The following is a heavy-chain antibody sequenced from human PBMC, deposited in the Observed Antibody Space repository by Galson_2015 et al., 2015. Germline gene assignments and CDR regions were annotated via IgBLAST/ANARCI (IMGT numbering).Heavy chain of an antibody. J-gene: IGHJ4*02. Sequence: SLRLSCAASGFTFSSYAMHWVRQAPGKGLEWVAVISYDGSNKYYADSVKGRFTISRDNSKNTLYLQMNSLRAEDTAVYYYARNEMPGGFDYWGQGTLVPVSS. CDR2: ISYDGSNK. D-gene: IGHD2-2*01. CDR1: GFTFSSYA. V-gene: IGHV3-30-3*01. CDR3: ARNEMPGGFDY.